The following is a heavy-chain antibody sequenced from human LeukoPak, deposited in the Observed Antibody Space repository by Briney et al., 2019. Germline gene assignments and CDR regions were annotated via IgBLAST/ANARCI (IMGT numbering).Heavy chain of an antibody. CDR2: ISYDGSNK. D-gene: IGHD6-13*01. CDR3: AVIAAAGNFDY. CDR1: GFTFSSYG. V-gene: IGHV3-30*03. J-gene: IGHJ4*02. Sequence: GGSLGLSCAASGFTFSSYGMHWVRQAPGKGLEWVAVISYDGSNKYYADSVKGRFTISRDNSKNTLYLQMNSLRAEDTAVYYCAVIAAAGNFDYWGQGTLVTVSS.